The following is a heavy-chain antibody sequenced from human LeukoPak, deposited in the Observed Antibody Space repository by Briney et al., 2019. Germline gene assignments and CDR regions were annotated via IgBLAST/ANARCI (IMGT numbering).Heavy chain of an antibody. D-gene: IGHD3-9*01. CDR3: ARGYYDILTGYSAVHAFDI. CDR1: GGSISSYY. CDR2: IYTSGST. J-gene: IGHJ3*02. Sequence: SETLSLTCTVSGGSISSYYWSWIRQPAGKGLEWIGRIYTSGSTNYNPSLKSRVTMSVDTSKNQFSLKLSSVTAADTAVYYCARGYYDILTGYSAVHAFDIWGQGTMVTVSS. V-gene: IGHV4-4*07.